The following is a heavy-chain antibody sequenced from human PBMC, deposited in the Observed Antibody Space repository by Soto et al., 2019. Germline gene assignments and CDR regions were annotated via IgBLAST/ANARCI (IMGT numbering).Heavy chain of an antibody. J-gene: IGHJ5*02. D-gene: IGHD3-16*01. CDR2: SSGRGETP. V-gene: IGHV3-23*01. CDR3: ARDDDLEP. CDR1: GFTFSNYP. Sequence: QRLSCAASGFTFSNYPMSWVRPAPGKGLECVSGSSGRGETPYYADSVKGRFTISRDNYNNMLYLRMNSLRAEDTAVYYFARDDDLEPWGQGTLVTVSS.